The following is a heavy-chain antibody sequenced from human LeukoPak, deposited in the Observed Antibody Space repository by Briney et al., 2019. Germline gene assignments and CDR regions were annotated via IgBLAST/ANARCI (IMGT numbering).Heavy chain of an antibody. CDR3: ARHSRDDYGDYVGTLDY. V-gene: IGHV4-39*01. Sequence: SETLSLTCTVSGGPISSSSYYWGWIRQPPGKGPEWIGSIYYSGSTYYNPSLKSRVTISVDTSKNQFSLKLSSVTAADTAVYYCARHSRDDYGDYVGTLDYWGQGTLVTVSS. J-gene: IGHJ4*02. CDR2: IYYSGST. CDR1: GGPISSSSYY. D-gene: IGHD4-17*01.